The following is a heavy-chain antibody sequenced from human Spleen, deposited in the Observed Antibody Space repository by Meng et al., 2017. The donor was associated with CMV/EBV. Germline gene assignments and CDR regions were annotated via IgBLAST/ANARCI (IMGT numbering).Heavy chain of an antibody. V-gene: IGHV4-31*03. Sequence: CSVSGGSVSSGGHFWNWYRQHPGKGLEWIGLIFDIETTNYNPALSSRVSISVDSSKNQLSLSLSSVTAADTAVYYCARHTSGNAFDFWGQGTLVTVSS. CDR1: GGSVSSGGHF. CDR2: IFDIETT. CDR3: ARHTSGNAFDF. J-gene: IGHJ4*02. D-gene: IGHD3-22*01.